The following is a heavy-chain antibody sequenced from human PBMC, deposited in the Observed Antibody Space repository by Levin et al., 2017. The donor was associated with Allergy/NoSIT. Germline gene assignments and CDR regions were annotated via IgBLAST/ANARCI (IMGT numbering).Heavy chain of an antibody. CDR1: GFTFSDYG. CDR3: ARTKTQLDC. CDR2: IWSDGSKK. J-gene: IGHJ3*01. D-gene: IGHD6-13*01. Sequence: GGSLRLSCVASGFTFSDYGMHWVRQAPGKGLEWVAVIWSDGSKKYYAESVKGRFTISRDNSKNTVNLQMNSLRAEDTAIYYCARTKTQLDCWGQGTMVTVSS. V-gene: IGHV3-33*01.